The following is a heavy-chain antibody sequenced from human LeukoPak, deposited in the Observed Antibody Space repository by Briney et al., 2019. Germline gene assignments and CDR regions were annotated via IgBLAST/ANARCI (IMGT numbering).Heavy chain of an antibody. J-gene: IGHJ3*02. CDR3: ARSYCGGDCWVDAFDI. D-gene: IGHD2-21*02. CDR1: GGSISSYY. Sequence: SETLSLTCTVSGGSISSYYWSWIRQPAGKGLEWIGRIYTSGSTNYNPSLKSRVTMSVDTSKNQFSLKLSSVTAADTAVYYCARSYCGGDCWVDAFDIWGQGTMVTVSS. CDR2: IYTSGST. V-gene: IGHV4-4*07.